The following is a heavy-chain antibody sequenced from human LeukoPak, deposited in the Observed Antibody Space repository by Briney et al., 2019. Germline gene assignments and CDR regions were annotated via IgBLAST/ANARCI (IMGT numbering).Heavy chain of an antibody. CDR2: IIPIFGTA. J-gene: IGHJ4*02. Sequence: ASVKVSCKASGGTFSSYAISWVRQAPGQGLEWMGGIIPIFGTANYAQKFQGRVTITADESTSTAYMELSSLRSEDTAVYYCARVLDFWSGYYCYWGQGTMVTVSS. CDR1: GGTFSSYA. D-gene: IGHD3-3*01. CDR3: ARVLDFWSGYYCY. V-gene: IGHV1-69*01.